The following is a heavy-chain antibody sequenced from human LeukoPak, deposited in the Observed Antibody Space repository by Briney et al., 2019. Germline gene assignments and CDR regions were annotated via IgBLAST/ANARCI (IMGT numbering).Heavy chain of an antibody. CDR3: ARDCCGYRSWFDP. CDR1: GDSISSNYFSSNLFH. D-gene: IGHD6-25*01. Sequence: SETLSLTCTVSGDSISSNYFSSNLFHWGWLRQPPGEGLEWIGSIYYSGTTYYTPSLKSRVTISVDTSKNQFYLKLTSVTAADTAVYYCARDCCGYRSWFDPWGQGTLVTVSS. V-gene: IGHV4-39*07. CDR2: IYYSGTT. J-gene: IGHJ5*02.